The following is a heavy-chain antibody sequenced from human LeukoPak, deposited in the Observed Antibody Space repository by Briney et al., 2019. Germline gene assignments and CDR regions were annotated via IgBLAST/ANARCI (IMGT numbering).Heavy chain of an antibody. CDR2: IWYDGSNK. J-gene: IGHJ6*02. D-gene: IGHD6-13*01. Sequence: PGRSLRLSSAASGFRFGSHAVHWVRQAPGKGLEWLAQIWYDGSNKYYVDSVKGRFTTPRDNSKNTVYLQMNSLRAEDTAVYFCARDGQQLAPYAMDVWGQGTTVTVSS. CDR1: GFRFGSHA. V-gene: IGHV3-33*01. CDR3: ARDGQQLAPYAMDV.